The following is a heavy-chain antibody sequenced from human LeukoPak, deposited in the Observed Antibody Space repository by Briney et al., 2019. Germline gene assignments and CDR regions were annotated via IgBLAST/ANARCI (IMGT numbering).Heavy chain of an antibody. J-gene: IGHJ4*02. CDR1: GGSITTYY. D-gene: IGHD3-22*01. CDR2: IHYSGST. CDR3: GRGLGSYDSSELTWPMISF. Sequence: SETLSLTCSVSGGSITTYYWTWIRQPPGKGLEWIGYIHYSGSTSHNPSLNSRVTMSLDTSKNQFSPKLNSVTAADTAVYYCGRGLGSYDSSELTWPMISFWGQGTVVTVSS. V-gene: IGHV4-59*08.